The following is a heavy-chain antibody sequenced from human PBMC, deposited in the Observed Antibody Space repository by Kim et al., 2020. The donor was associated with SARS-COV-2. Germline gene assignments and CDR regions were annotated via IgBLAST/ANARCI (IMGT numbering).Heavy chain of an antibody. CDR1: GFNFGTFD. Sequence: GGSLRLSCVASGFNFGTFDMNWVRHAPGKGLKWGSVMKAPDDNTYYAESVKGRFTVSRDSARNMLYLQMKSQRADDTAVYYCVKGAWLDYWGPGTLVTVSS. CDR2: MKAPDDNT. J-gene: IGHJ4*02. D-gene: IGHD5-12*01. CDR3: VKGAWLDY. V-gene: IGHV3-23*01.